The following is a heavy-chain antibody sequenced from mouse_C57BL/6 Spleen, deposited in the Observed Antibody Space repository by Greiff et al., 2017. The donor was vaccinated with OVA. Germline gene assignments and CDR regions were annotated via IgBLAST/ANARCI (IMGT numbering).Heavy chain of an antibody. Sequence: VQLQQSGPELVKPGDSVKISCKASGYSFTGYFMHWVMQSPGKSLEWIGRINPYNGDTFYNQKFKGKATVTVDKSSSTANMQLRSLTSEDSAVYDSASEGGYDAWFGDWGQGTLVTVST. J-gene: IGHJ3*01. CDR1: GYSFTGYF. V-gene: IGHV1-20*01. CDR2: INPYNGDT. CDR3: ASEGGYDAWFGD. D-gene: IGHD2-12*01.